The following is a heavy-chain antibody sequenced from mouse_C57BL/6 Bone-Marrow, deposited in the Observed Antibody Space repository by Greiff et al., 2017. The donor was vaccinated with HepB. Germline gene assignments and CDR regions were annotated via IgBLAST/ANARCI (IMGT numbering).Heavy chain of an antibody. Sequence: QVQLQQPGAELVKPGASVKMSCKASGYTFTSYWITWVKQRPGQGLEWIGDIYPGSGSTNYNEKFKSKATLTVDTSSSTAYMQLSSLTSEDSAVYYCALYYYGSSYGFAYWGQGTLVTVSA. J-gene: IGHJ3*01. CDR1: GYTFTSYW. CDR2: IYPGSGST. V-gene: IGHV1-55*01. D-gene: IGHD1-1*01. CDR3: ALYYYGSSYGFAY.